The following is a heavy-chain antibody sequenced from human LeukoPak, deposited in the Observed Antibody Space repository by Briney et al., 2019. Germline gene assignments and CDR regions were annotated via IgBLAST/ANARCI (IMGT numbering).Heavy chain of an antibody. V-gene: IGHV4-34*01. Sequence: PSETLSLTCAVYGGSFSGYYWSWIRQPPGKGLEWIGEINHSGSTNYNPSLKSRVTISVDTSKNQFSLKLSSVTAADTAVYYCARHVTLYGSGSYYRKNNWFDPWGQGTLVTVSS. D-gene: IGHD3-10*01. CDR3: ARHVTLYGSGSYYRKNNWFDP. CDR2: INHSGST. J-gene: IGHJ5*02. CDR1: GGSFSGYY.